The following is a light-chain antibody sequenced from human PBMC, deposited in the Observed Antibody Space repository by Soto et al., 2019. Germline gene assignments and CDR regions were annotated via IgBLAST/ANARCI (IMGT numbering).Light chain of an antibody. CDR2: KIS. J-gene: IGKJ5*01. V-gene: IGKV2-30*01. CDR1: HSLVYSDGNTY. Sequence: VVMTQAPLSLPVTLGQPASISCRSSHSLVYSDGNTYLNWFQQMPGKSPRRLIYKISNRDSGVPDRFSGSGSGTDFTLKISRVEAEDGGVYYCMQGTHLPFTFGQGTLLEIK. CDR3: MQGTHLPFT.